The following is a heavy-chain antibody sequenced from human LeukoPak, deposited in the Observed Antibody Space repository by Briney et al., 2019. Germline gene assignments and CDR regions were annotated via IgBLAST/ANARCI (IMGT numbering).Heavy chain of an antibody. J-gene: IGHJ4*02. CDR1: GGSISSSSYY. D-gene: IGHD4-11*01. CDR2: IYSSGST. Sequence: SETLSLTCTVSGGSISSSSYYWGWIRQPPGKGLEWIGSIYSSGSTYYNPSLKSRVTISVDTSKNQFSLKLTSVPAADTAVYYCATRMYTNYGFDYWGQGTLVTVSS. CDR3: ATRMYTNYGFDY. V-gene: IGHV4-39*01.